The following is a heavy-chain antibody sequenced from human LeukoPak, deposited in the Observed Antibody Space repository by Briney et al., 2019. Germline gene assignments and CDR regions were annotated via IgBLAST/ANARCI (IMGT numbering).Heavy chain of an antibody. Sequence: GGSLRLSCVAYGFTFSSYAMSWVRQAPGKGLEWVSAISGSGGSTYYADSVKGRFTISRDNSKNTLYLQMNSLRAEDTAVYYCAKSHFEYYFDYWGQGTLVTVSS. J-gene: IGHJ4*02. CDR1: GFTFSSYA. CDR3: AKSHFEYYFDY. CDR2: ISGSGGST. V-gene: IGHV3-23*01.